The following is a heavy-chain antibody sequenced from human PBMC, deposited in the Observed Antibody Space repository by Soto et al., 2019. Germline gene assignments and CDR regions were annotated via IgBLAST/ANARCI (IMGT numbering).Heavy chain of an antibody. J-gene: IGHJ4*01. D-gene: IGHD1-26*01. CDR1: GFTFSNVW. CDR2: IKSNIDGGTA. V-gene: IGHV3-15*01. CDR3: STVGAPAY. Sequence: PGGSLRLSCEVSGFTFSNVWFSWVRQAPGKGLEWVGRIKSNIDGGTADFAAPVKDRFTISRVDSENTLYLHMNSLKTEDTALYFCSTVGAPAYWGQGTLVTVSS.